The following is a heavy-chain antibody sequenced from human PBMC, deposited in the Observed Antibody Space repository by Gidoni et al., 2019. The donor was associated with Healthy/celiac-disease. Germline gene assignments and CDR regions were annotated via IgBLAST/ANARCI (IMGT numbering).Heavy chain of an antibody. V-gene: IGHV1-24*01. D-gene: IGHD2-15*01. CDR1: GYTLTELS. J-gene: IGHJ6*02. CDR3: ATRYCSGGSCFPYYYYGMDV. Sequence: QVQLVQSGAEVKKPGASVKVSCMVSGYTLTELSMHWVRQAPGKGLEWMGGFDPEDGETIYAQKFQGRVTMTEDTSTDTAYMELSSLRSEDTAVYYCATRYCSGGSCFPYYYYGMDVWGQGTTVTVSS. CDR2: FDPEDGET.